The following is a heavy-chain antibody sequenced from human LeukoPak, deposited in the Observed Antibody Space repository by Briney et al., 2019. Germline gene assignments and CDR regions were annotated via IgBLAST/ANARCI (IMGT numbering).Heavy chain of an antibody. CDR1: GGSISSSSYY. CDR2: IYYSGST. CDR3: ARDPPRLRYFDDRAVYYYYMDV. Sequence: PSETLSLTCAVSGGSISSSSYYWGWIRQPPGKGLEWIGSIYYSGSTYYNPSLKSRVTISVDKSKNQFSLKLSSVTAADTAVYYCARDPPRLRYFDDRAVYYYYMDVWGKGTTVTVSS. J-gene: IGHJ6*03. D-gene: IGHD3-9*01. V-gene: IGHV4-39*07.